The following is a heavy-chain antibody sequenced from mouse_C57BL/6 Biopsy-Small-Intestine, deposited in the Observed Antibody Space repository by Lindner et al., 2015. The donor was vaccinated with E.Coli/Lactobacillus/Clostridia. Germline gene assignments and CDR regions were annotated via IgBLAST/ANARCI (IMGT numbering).Heavy chain of an antibody. J-gene: IGHJ3*01. CDR1: GYTFSSYV. D-gene: IGHD2-5*01. CDR2: INPYNDGS. CDR3: AVYYSNYVFAY. Sequence: VQLQESGPELVKPGASVRMSCKASGYTFSSYVINWVKQKPGLGLEWIGYINPYNDGSKYNEKFKGKATLTSDKSASTAYMELSSLTSEDSAVYYCAVYYSNYVFAYWGQGTLVTVSA. V-gene: IGHV1-14*01.